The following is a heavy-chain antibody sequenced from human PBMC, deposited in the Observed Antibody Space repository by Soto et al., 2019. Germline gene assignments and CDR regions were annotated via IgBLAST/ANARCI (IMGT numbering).Heavy chain of an antibody. J-gene: IGHJ6*03. CDR2: IWYDGSNK. CDR1: GFTFSSYG. D-gene: IGHD3-10*01. V-gene: IGHV3-33*01. Sequence: GGSLRLSCAASGFTFSSYGMHWVRQAPGKGLEWVAVIWYDGSNKYYADSVKGRFTISRDNSKNTLYLQMNSLRAEDTAVYYCARSSYGSGRDVDYYYYYMDVWGKGTTVTVSS. CDR3: ARSSYGSGRDVDYYYYYMDV.